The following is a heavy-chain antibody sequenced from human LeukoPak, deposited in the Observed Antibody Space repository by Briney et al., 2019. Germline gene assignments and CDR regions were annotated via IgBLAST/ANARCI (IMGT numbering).Heavy chain of an antibody. Sequence: GGSLRLSCAAYGFTFSSYSMNWVRQAPGKGLEWVSYISSSSSTIYYADSVKDRFTISRDNAKNSLYLQMNSLRDEDTTVYYCASPPRGYDSSGYPYYWGQGTLVTVSS. CDR1: GFTFSSYS. D-gene: IGHD3-22*01. J-gene: IGHJ4*02. V-gene: IGHV3-48*02. CDR3: ASPPRGYDSSGYPYY. CDR2: ISSSSSTI.